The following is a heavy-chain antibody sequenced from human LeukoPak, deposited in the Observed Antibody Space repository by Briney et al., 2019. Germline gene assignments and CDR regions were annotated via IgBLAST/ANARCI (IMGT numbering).Heavy chain of an antibody. CDR1: GYSISSGYY. D-gene: IGHD3-3*01. CDR3: ARSIFGVVMRYFDY. J-gene: IGHJ4*02. Sequence: SETLSLTCAVSGYSISSGYYWGWIRQPPGKGLEWIGNIYHNGTTYYNPSLQSRVTISVDTSKNQFSLKLSSVTAADTAVYYCARSIFGVVMRYFDYWGQGTLVTVSS. V-gene: IGHV4-38-2*01. CDR2: IYHNGTT.